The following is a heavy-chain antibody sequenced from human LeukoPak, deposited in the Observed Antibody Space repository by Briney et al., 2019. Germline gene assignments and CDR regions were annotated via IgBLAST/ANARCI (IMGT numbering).Heavy chain of an antibody. D-gene: IGHD2-8*01. CDR2: INPNSGGT. CDR3: ARVRSYCTNGVCYWDLDY. V-gene: IGHV1-2*02. J-gene: IGHJ4*02. CDR1: GYTFTDYH. Sequence: ASVTVSCKASGYTFTDYHMEWVRQAPGQGLEWMGWINPNSGGTNYAQKFQGRVTMTRDTSISTAYMELSRLRSDDTAVYYCARVRSYCTNGVCYWDLDYWGQGTLVTVSS.